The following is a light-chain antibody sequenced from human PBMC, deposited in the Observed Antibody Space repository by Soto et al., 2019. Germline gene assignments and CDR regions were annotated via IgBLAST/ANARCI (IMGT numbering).Light chain of an antibody. CDR1: QSISSW. Sequence: DLQMTQSPSTLSASVGARVTITCRASQSISSWLAWYQQKPGKAPKLLIYKASSLESGVPSRFSVNVSGTEFTLNISSLQPDDGATYDGQQYNSYSWTFGQGTKVDIK. J-gene: IGKJ1*01. V-gene: IGKV1-5*03. CDR3: QQYNSYSWT. CDR2: KAS.